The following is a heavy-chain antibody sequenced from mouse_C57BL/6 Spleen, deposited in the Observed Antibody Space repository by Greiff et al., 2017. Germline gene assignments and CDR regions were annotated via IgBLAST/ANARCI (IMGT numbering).Heavy chain of an antibody. V-gene: IGHV1-59*01. CDR2: IDPSDSYT. CDR3: AINYVGFAY. J-gene: IGHJ3*01. Sequence: QVQLQQPGAELVRPGTSVKLSCKASGYTFTSYWLHWVKQRPGQGLEWIGVIDPSDSYTNYNQKFKGKATLTVDTSSSTAYMQLSSLTSEDSAVYYCAINYVGFAYWGQGTLVTVSA. D-gene: IGHD2-1*01. CDR1: GYTFTSYW.